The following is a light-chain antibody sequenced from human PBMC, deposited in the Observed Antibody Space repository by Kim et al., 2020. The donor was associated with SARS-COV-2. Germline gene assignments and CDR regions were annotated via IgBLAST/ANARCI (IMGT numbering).Light chain of an antibody. V-gene: IGKV1-5*03. J-gene: IGKJ2*01. CDR3: QQYNSYPYT. CDR2: KAS. CDR1: QSIRIW. Sequence: SASVGDRVTFTFRASQSIRIWLAWYQQKPGKAPKLLIYKASSLESGVPSRFSGSGSGTEFTLTISSLQPDDFATYYCQQYNSYPYTFGQGTKLEI.